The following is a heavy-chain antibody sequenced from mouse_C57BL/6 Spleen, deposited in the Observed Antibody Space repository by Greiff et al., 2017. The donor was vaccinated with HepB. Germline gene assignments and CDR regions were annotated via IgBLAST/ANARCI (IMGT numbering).Heavy chain of an antibody. D-gene: IGHD1-1*01. CDR1: GFTFSSYA. CDR2: ISSGGDYI. Sequence: EVNVVESGEGLVKPGGSLKLSCAASGFTFSSYAMSWVRQTPEKRLEWVAYISSGGDYIYYADTVKGRFTISRDNARNTLYLQMSSLKSEDTAMYYCTRAGVGYPSAMDYWGQGTSVTVSS. CDR3: TRAGVGYPSAMDY. V-gene: IGHV5-9-1*02. J-gene: IGHJ4*01.